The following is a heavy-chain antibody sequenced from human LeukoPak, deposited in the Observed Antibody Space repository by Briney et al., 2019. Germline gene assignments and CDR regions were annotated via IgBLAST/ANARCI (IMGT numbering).Heavy chain of an antibody. CDR3: AGPLTVTSAELFQH. D-gene: IGHD4-17*01. CDR1: GFTSSSYS. V-gene: IGHV3-48*02. J-gene: IGHJ1*01. CDR2: ISSSSSTI. Sequence: GGSLRLSCAPSGFTSSSYSMHWVRQAPGKGLEWVSYISSSSSTIYYADSVKGRFTISRDSAKNSLYLQMNSLRDEDTAVYYCAGPLTVTSAELFQHWGQGTLVIVSS.